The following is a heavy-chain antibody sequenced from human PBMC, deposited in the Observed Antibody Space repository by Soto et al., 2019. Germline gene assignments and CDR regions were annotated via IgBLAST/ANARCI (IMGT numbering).Heavy chain of an antibody. CDR1: GGFVSSGSYY. D-gene: IGHD1-1*01. V-gene: IGHV4-34*01. J-gene: IGHJ3*02. CDR2: MSHSGGT. CDR3: ARVERGTATTVVDAFDI. Sequence: QVQLQQWGAGLLKPSETLSLTCAVYGGFVSSGSYYWSWIQQPPGKGLEWFGEMSHSGGTHFKPSLKSRVTISVDTSKNQFSLKMSSVTAADTALYYCARVERGTATTVVDAFDIWGPGTMVTVSS.